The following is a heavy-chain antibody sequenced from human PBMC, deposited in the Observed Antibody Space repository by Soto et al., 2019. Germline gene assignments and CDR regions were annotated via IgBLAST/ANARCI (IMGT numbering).Heavy chain of an antibody. CDR3: ARRAVVAVTGSLENWLDP. J-gene: IGHJ5*02. CDR1: GDSITRYN. Sequence: SETLSLTCTVSGDSITRYNWNWLRQPPGKALEWIGFVYSSGNTNYNPSLKSRVTISVDTSRNQFSLKVNSVTAADTAVYYCARRAVVAVTGSLENWLDPWGQGILVT. CDR2: VYSSGNT. V-gene: IGHV4-59*01. D-gene: IGHD2-21*01.